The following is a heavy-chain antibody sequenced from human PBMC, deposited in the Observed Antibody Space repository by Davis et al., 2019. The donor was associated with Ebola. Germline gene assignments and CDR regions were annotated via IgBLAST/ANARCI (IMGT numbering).Heavy chain of an antibody. V-gene: IGHV3-49*03. CDR1: GFTFGDYA. D-gene: IGHD2-8*01. J-gene: IGHJ4*02. CDR3: TRDRGYHCTNGVCYTLYYFDY. Sequence: SLRPSCTAPGFTFGDYAMSWFRQAPGKGLEWVGFIRSKAYGGTTEYAASVKGRFTISRDDSKSIAYLQMNSLKTEDTAVYYCTRDRGYHCTNGVCYTLYYFDYWGQGTLVTVSS. CDR2: IRSKAYGGTT.